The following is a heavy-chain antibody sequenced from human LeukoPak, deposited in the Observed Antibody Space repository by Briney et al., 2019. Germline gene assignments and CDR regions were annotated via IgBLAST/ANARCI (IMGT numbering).Heavy chain of an antibody. D-gene: IGHD6-19*01. J-gene: IGHJ3*02. CDR3: ARDTTGYNSGWNGFDI. V-gene: IGHV3-53*01. Sequence: GGSLRLSCVASGFTVSSNYMSCVRPPPGRGLEWVSVIYSGGSTYYEECVKGGLPIPRDNSKNTLYLQMNSVRAEDTAVDYGARDTTGYNSGWNGFDIWGQGTMVTVSS. CDR1: GFTVSSNY. CDR2: IYSGGST.